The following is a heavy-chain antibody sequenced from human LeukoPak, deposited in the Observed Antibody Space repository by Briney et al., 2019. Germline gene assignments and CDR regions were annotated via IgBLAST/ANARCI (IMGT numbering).Heavy chain of an antibody. CDR1: GYTLTELS. CDR2: FDPEDGET. Sequence: ASVKVSCKVSGYTLTELSMHWVRQAPGEGLGWMGGFDPEDGETIYAQKFQGRVTMTEDASTDTAYMELSSLRSEDTAVYYCATSGAMARGALDYWGQGTLVTVSS. CDR3: ATSGAMARGALDY. J-gene: IGHJ4*02. D-gene: IGHD3-10*01. V-gene: IGHV1-24*01.